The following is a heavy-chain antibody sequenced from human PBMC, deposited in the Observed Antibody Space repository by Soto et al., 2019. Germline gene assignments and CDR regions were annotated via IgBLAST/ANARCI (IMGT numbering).Heavy chain of an antibody. CDR3: ARDYYGSGSYYTPGAFDI. CDR1: GGSISRGGYY. Sequence: SETLSLTCTVSGGSISRGGYYWSWIRQHPGKGLEGIGYIYYSGSTYYNPSLKSRVTISVDTSKNQFSLKLSSVTAADTAVYYCARDYYGSGSYYTPGAFDIWGQGTMVTVSS. V-gene: IGHV4-31*03. D-gene: IGHD3-10*01. J-gene: IGHJ3*02. CDR2: IYYSGST.